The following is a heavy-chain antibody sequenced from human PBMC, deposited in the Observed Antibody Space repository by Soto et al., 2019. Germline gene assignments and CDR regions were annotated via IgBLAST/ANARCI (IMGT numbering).Heavy chain of an antibody. CDR1: GFTFSSYS. Sequence: GGSLRLSCAASGFTFSSYSMNWVRQAPGKGLEWVSSISSSSSYIYYADSVKGRFTISRDNAKKSLYLQMNSLRAEDTAVYYCARSSIAAPMAYWGQGTLVTVSS. J-gene: IGHJ4*02. D-gene: IGHD6-6*01. CDR3: ARSSIAAPMAY. V-gene: IGHV3-21*01. CDR2: ISSSSSYI.